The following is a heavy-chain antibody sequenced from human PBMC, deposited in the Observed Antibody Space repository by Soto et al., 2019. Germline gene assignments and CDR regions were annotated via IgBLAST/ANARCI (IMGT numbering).Heavy chain of an antibody. D-gene: IGHD3-10*01. CDR2: ISGMEDRT. V-gene: IGHV3-23*01. J-gene: IGHJ4*02. CDR1: GFNLRDQA. Sequence: GGSLRLSCTASGFNLRDQALSWVRQAPGGGLEWVSGISGMEDRTNYADFVKGRFFISKDRAKNTLNLQMNGLRDDDTAVYYCAKTYTGGWGQGTQVTVSS. CDR3: AKTYTGG.